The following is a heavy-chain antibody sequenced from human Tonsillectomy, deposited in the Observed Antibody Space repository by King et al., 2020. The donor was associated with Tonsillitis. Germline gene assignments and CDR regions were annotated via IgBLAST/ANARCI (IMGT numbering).Heavy chain of an antibody. D-gene: IGHD3-22*01. V-gene: IGHV3-23*04. J-gene: IGHJ3*02. Sequence: DVQLVESGGGLLQPGGSLRLSCAASGFSFSSYPMNWVRQAPGKGLEWVSAISGSGGNTYYADSVKGRFTISRDNSKNTLYLQMNSLRAEDTAAYYCAKDLGIMMIFVVGAFDIWGQGTMVTVSS. CDR2: ISGSGGNT. CDR1: GFSFSSYP. CDR3: AKDLGIMMIFVVGAFDI.